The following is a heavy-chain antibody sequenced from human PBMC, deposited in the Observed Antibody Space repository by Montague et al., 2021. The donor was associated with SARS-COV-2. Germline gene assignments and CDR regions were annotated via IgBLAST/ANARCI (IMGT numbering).Heavy chain of an antibody. CDR1: GGSISSGSHY. J-gene: IGHJ6*02. CDR2: IDTSGNT. V-gene: IGHV4-61*02. D-gene: IGHD1-26*01. Sequence: TLSLTCTVSGGSISSGSHYWSWIRQPAGKGLEWIGRIDTSGNTKYISSLKSRVTISVDTSKNQFSLKLSSVTAADTAVYYCARRIDYYGIDVWGQGTTVTASS. CDR3: ARRIDYYGIDV.